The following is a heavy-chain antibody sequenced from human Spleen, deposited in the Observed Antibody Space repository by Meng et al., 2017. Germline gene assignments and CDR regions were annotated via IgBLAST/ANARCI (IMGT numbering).Heavy chain of an antibody. CDR2: IYHTGTT. J-gene: IGHJ4*02. D-gene: IGHD2-21*02. CDR3: ASQSVTAIPFDY. Sequence: QVHLQESGPGLVPPSGTLSLTCAVSGDSISSLNWWSWVRQPPGKGLEWIGEIYHTGTTNYNPSLESRVTISVDTSKNQFSLKMKSVTAADTAVYYCASQSVTAIPFDYWGPGALVTVSS. CDR1: GDSISSLNW. V-gene: IGHV4-4*02.